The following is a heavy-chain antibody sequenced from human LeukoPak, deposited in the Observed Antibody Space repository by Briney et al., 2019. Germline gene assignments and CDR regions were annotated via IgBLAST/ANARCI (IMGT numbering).Heavy chain of an antibody. Sequence: GGSLRLSCAASRFTFTNYEMNAVRQAPGRGLERGSYISSSGSPIYYADSVKGRFNISRDNAKNSLYRQMNSLRAEDSAIYYCASRPPPHRGPFDYWGQGTLVTVSS. J-gene: IGHJ4*02. CDR3: ASRPPPHRGPFDY. V-gene: IGHV3-48*03. CDR1: RFTFTNYE. CDR2: ISSSGSPI.